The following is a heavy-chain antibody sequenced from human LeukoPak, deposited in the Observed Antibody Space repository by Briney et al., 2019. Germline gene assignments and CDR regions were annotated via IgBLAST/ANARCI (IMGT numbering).Heavy chain of an antibody. J-gene: IGHJ4*02. CDR3: ARTGSYSMNYYFDY. D-gene: IGHD1-26*01. Sequence: PSGTLSLTCAVSGGSISSSNWWSWVRQPPGKGLEWIGEIYHSGSTNYNPSLKSRVTISVDKSKNQFSLKLSSVTAADTAVYYCARTGSYSMNYYFDYWGQGTLVTVSS. CDR2: IYHSGST. CDR1: GGSISSSNW. V-gene: IGHV4-4*02.